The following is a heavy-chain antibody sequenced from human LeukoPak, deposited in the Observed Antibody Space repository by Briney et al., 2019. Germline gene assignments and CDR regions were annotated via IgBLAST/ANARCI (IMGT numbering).Heavy chain of an antibody. CDR2: IYYSGST. CDR3: ARVGWELLGPFDH. Sequence: SETLSLTCTVSGGSITSYYWSWIRQPPGKGLEWIGYIYYSGSTNYNPSLKSRVTISVDRSKNQFSLKLRSVIAADTAVYCCARVGWELLGPFDHWGQGTLVTVSS. CDR1: GGSITSYY. V-gene: IGHV4-59*01. D-gene: IGHD1-26*01. J-gene: IGHJ4*02.